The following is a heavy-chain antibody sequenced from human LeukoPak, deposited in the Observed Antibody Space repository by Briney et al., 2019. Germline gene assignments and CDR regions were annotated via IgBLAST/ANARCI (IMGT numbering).Heavy chain of an antibody. V-gene: IGHV3-7*01. CDR1: GLTFSSYW. Sequence: PGGSLRLSCAASGLTFSSYWMSWVRQAPGKGLEWVANIDQDGNHENYVDSVKGRFSISRDNAKNSLFLQMHSLRAEDTAVYYGASTFPYCSDGSCALGGQGTLVTVSS. D-gene: IGHD2-15*01. CDR2: IDQDGNHE. CDR3: ASTFPYCSDGSCAL. J-gene: IGHJ4*02.